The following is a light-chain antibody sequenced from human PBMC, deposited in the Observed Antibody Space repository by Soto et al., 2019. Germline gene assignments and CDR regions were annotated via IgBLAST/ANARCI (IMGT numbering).Light chain of an antibody. J-gene: IGKJ4*01. CDR3: QQYYNYPLT. V-gene: IGKV1-5*01. Sequence: DIEMTQSHSTLSASVGDRATITCRASQSINNWLAWYQQKPGKAPKFLIYDASNLESVVPSRFSVSASVTEFTLGIISLQPDAVATYYCQQYYNYPLTFGGGTKV. CDR2: DAS. CDR1: QSINNW.